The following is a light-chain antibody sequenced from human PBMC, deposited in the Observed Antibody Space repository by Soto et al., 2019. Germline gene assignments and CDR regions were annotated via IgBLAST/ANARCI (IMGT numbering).Light chain of an antibody. J-gene: IGKJ3*01. CDR3: QPTNRFPRT. V-gene: IGKV1-12*01. CDR2: AAS. Sequence: DIQMTQSPSSVSASVGDRVTITCRASQGIDSCLAWYQQKPWKAPKLLIYAASNLTSGVPSRFSGSGSGIDFTLTISNLQPEDFATYYCQPTNRFPRTFGPGTKVDIK. CDR1: QGIDSC.